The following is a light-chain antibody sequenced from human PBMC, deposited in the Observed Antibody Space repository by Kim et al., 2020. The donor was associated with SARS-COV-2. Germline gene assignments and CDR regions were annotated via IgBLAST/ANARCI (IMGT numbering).Light chain of an antibody. Sequence: GARVTITCRASQGMRNDLHWYQQKPGEAPKRLFYAASTLQGGVPSRFSGSGYGTEFTLTISSLQPEDSATYYCLQHRTYPRTFGQGTKVDIK. CDR1: QGMRND. J-gene: IGKJ1*01. V-gene: IGKV1-17*01. CDR2: AAS. CDR3: LQHRTYPRT.